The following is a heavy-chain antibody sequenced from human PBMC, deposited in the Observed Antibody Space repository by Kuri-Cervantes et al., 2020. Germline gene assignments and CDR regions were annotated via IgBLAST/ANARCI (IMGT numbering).Heavy chain of an antibody. V-gene: IGHV1-69*06. CDR3: ARALYQLLSRNLYYYYYYMDV. Sequence: SVKVSCKASGGTFSSYAISWVQQAPGQGLEWMGGIIPIFGTANYAQKFQGRVTITADKSTSTAYMELSSLRSEDTAVYYCARALYQLLSRNLYYYYYYMDVWGKGTTVTVSS. CDR2: IIPIFGTA. CDR1: GGTFSSYA. D-gene: IGHD2-2*01. J-gene: IGHJ6*03.